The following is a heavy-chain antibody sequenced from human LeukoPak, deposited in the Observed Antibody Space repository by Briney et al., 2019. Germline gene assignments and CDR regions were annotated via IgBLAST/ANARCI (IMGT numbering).Heavy chain of an antibody. V-gene: IGHV3-7*04. J-gene: IGHJ3*02. CDR3: ARGRAIDI. Sequence: GGSLRLSCAASGFTFTNNWMTWVRQAPGKGLEWVANIKPDDSEIYYVASVKGRFTISRDNGKSSVYLQMNSLRAEDTAVYYCARGRAIDIWGRGTTVTVSP. CDR1: GFTFTNNW. CDR2: IKPDDSEI.